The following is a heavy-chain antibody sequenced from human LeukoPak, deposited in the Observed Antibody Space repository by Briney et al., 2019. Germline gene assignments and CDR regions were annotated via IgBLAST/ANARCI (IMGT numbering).Heavy chain of an antibody. D-gene: IGHD1-14*01. V-gene: IGHV1-2*02. CDR3: AGGQLTADLDY. CDR1: GYTFTRYF. Sequence: ASVKVSCQASGYTFTRYFMHWVRQAPGQGREGMGWINPNIGATKAAREFQGRVNMTRDTSISTAFMELSRLRSDDTAVYYCAGGQLTADLDYWGQGTLVTVSS. J-gene: IGHJ4*02. CDR2: INPNIGAT.